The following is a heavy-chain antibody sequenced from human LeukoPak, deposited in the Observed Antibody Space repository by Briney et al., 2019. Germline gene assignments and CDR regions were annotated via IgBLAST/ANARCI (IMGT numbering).Heavy chain of an antibody. CDR1: EFPFSRFG. V-gene: IGHV3-30*19. Sequence: GGSLRLSCAASEFPFSRFGMHWVRQAPGKGLEWVAVISYDGSNKYYADSVKGRFTISRDNSKNTLYLQMNSLRAEDTAVYYCARDPFWAYMDVWGKGTTVTVSS. CDR2: ISYDGSNK. J-gene: IGHJ6*03. D-gene: IGHD7-27*01. CDR3: ARDPFWAYMDV.